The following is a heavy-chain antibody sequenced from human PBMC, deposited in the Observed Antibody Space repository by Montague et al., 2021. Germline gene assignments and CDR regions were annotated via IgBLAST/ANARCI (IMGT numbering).Heavy chain of an antibody. CDR3: ARWDPQTLTLIGLRGKSASDY. Sequence: SETLSLTCAVYGESFSGFFWSWIRQPPGKGLEWIAEINDRGVTNYNYNPSLGSRVTISADTSKNQFSLQLRSVTAADTAVYYCARWDPQTLTLIGLRGKSASDYWGQGTLVTVSS. CDR2: INDRGVTNY. J-gene: IGHJ4*02. V-gene: IGHV4-34*01. D-gene: IGHD4-23*01. CDR1: GESFSGFF.